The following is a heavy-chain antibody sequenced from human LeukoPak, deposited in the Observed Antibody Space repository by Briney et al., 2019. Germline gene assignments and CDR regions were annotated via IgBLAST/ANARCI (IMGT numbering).Heavy chain of an antibody. V-gene: IGHV3-23*01. CDR2: ITHSGDGT. J-gene: IGHJ4*02. D-gene: IGHD6-6*01. CDR1: GFTFSAFG. Sequence: GGSLRLSCAASGFTFSAFGMTWVRQAPGKGLEWVSAITHSGDGTYYANSVKGRFTVARDNSKNTLYLQLNSLRAEDTAVYYCAKRVPYSSSSVYFDSWGQGTLVTVSS. CDR3: AKRVPYSSSSVYFDS.